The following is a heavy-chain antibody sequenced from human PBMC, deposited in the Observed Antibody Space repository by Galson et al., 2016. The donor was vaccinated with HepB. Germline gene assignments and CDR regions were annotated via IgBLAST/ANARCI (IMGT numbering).Heavy chain of an antibody. CDR3: ANRIEAAGYYFDS. CDR2: INYSGNT. CDR1: GGPISSSFDY. Sequence: ETLSLTCTISGGPISSSFDYWGWIRQPPGKGLEWIGSINYSGNTFYNPSLKSRVTLSVDTSKKQFSLKLISVTAADTAVYYCANRIEAAGYYFDSWGQGTLATVSS. D-gene: IGHD6-25*01. V-gene: IGHV4-39*07. J-gene: IGHJ4*02.